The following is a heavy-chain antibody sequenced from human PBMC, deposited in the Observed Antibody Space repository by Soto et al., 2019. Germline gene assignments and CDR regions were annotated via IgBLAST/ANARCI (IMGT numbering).Heavy chain of an antibody. V-gene: IGHV6-1*01. D-gene: IGHD5-18*01. CDR3: AREIGERTWMQLWLLGYNFDY. J-gene: IGHJ4*02. Sequence: SQTLSLTCAISGDSVSSNSAAWNWIRQSPSRGLEWLGRTYYRSKWYNDYAVSVKSRITINPDTSKNQFSLQLNSVTPEDTAVYYCAREIGERTWMQLWLLGYNFDYWAEGTLVTVTS. CDR1: GDSVSSNSAA. CDR2: TYYRSKWYN.